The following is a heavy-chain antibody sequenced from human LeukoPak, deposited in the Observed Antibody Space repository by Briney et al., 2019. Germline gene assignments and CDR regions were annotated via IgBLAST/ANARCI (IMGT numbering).Heavy chain of an antibody. CDR1: GFTVSNNF. CDR3: ARVTGFIQTWSPNFDS. J-gene: IGHJ4*02. V-gene: IGHV3-66*01. D-gene: IGHD5-18*01. Sequence: HPGGSLRLSCAASGFTVSNNFMNWVRQAPGRGLEWVSFIHSGGTTYYADSVKGRFTISRDNSKNTLYLQMNSLRAEDTAVYYCARVTGFIQTWSPNFDSWGQGTLVTVSS. CDR2: IHSGGTT.